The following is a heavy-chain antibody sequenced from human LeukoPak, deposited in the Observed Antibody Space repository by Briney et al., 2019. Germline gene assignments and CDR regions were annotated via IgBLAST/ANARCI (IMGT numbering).Heavy chain of an antibody. J-gene: IGHJ5*02. CDR1: GGSFSGYY. CDR3: ARGRGSDP. D-gene: IGHD3-10*01. V-gene: IGHV4-34*01. CDR2: INHSGST. Sequence: SETLSLTCAVYGGSFSGYYWSWIRQPPGKGLEWIGEINHSGSTNYNPSLKSRVTISVDTSKNQFSLRLSSVTAADTAVYYCARGRGSDPWGQGTLVNVSS.